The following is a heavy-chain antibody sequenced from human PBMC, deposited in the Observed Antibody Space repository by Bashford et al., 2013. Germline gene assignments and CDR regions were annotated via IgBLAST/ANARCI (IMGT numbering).Heavy chain of an antibody. CDR3: ATGNVMVKSFDI. D-gene: IGHD2-21*01. CDR1: GFSFDDYA. V-gene: IGHV3-9*01. Sequence: SLRLSCRASGFSFDDYAMHWVRQAPGKGLEWVSDISWNSGSIGYADSVKGRFTISRDNAKNSLYLQMNSLRAEDTAVYYCATGNVMVKSFDIVGQGTSGHRLL. CDR2: ISWNSGSI. J-gene: IGHJ3*02.